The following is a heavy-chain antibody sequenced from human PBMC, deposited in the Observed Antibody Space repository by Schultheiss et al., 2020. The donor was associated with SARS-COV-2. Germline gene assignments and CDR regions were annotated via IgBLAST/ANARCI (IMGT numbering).Heavy chain of an antibody. V-gene: IGHV3-23*01. D-gene: IGHD4/OR15-4a*01. CDR2: ISGSGGST. CDR3: ARDRHDRVLFDY. J-gene: IGHJ4*02. CDR1: GFTFSSYA. Sequence: GGSLRLSCAASGFTFSSYAMSWVRQAPGKGLEWVSAISGSGGSTYYADSVKGRFTISRDNSKNTLYLQMNSLRAEDTAVYYCARDRHDRVLFDYWGQGTLVTVSS.